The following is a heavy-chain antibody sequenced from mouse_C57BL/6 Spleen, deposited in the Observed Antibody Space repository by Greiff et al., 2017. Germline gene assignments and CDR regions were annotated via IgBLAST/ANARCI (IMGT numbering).Heavy chain of an antibody. CDR1: GYTFTDYN. CDR3: ARGPFITTVVATRPYWYFDV. Sequence: VQLQQSGPELVKPGASVKIPCKASGYTFTDYNMDWVKQSHGKSLEWIGDINPNNGGTIYNQKFKGKATLTVDKSSSTAYMELRSLTSEDTAVYYCARGPFITTVVATRPYWYFDVWGTGTTVTVSS. CDR2: INPNNGGT. D-gene: IGHD1-1*01. J-gene: IGHJ1*03. V-gene: IGHV1-18*01.